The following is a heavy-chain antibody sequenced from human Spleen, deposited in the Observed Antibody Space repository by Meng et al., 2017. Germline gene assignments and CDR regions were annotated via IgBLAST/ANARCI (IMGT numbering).Heavy chain of an antibody. J-gene: IGHJ4*02. CDR2: ISSSSSYI. D-gene: IGHD4-23*01. CDR3: ARDQSTVDPYYFDY. CDR1: GFTFSSYS. V-gene: IGHV3-21*01. Sequence: LQLQESGPGLVKPGGSLSLSCAASGFTFSSYSMNWVRQASGKGLEWVSSISSSSSYIYYADSVKGRFTISRDNAKNSLYLQMNSLRAEDTAVYYCARDQSTVDPYYFDYWGQGTLVTVSS.